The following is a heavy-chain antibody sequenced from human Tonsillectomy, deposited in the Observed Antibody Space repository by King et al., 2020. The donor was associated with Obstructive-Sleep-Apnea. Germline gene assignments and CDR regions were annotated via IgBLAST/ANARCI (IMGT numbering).Heavy chain of an antibody. CDR1: GFTFSSYA. Sequence: VRLVESGGGLVQPGGSLRLSCAASGFTFSSYAMTWVRQAPGKGLEWVSAISGSGGNTYYTDSVKGRFTISRDNSKNKLYLQMNSLRADDTAVYYCATDPFYGSVSGYALDIWGQGTMFTVSS. V-gene: IGHV3-23*04. D-gene: IGHD3-10*01. J-gene: IGHJ3*02. CDR3: ATDPFYGSVSGYALDI. CDR2: ISGSGGNT.